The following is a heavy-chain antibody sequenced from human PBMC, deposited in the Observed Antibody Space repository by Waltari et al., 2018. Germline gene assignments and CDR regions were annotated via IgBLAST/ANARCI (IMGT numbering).Heavy chain of an antibody. CDR1: GGSFSGYY. D-gene: IGHD2-2*01. CDR3: ARRPVGYCSSTSCYYYYGMDV. Sequence: QVQLQQWGEGLLKPSETLSLTCAVYGGSFSGYYWSWIRQPPGKGLEWIGEINHSASTTYNPSLKSRVTISVDTSKNQFSLKLSSVTAADTAVYYCARRPVGYCSSTSCYYYYGMDVWGQGTTVTVSS. V-gene: IGHV4-34*01. CDR2: INHSAST. J-gene: IGHJ6*02.